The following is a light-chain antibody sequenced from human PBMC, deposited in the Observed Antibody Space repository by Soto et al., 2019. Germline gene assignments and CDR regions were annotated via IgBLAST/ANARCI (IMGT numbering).Light chain of an antibody. CDR2: TSS. Sequence: DIQMTQSPSSVSASVVDTVTITCRASQSINSWLAWYQQKPGNAPKLLIYTSSTLQTGVPSRFSGSVSGTDVTLTISSLQPEDFATYYCQQASRFPLTFGGGTKVEN. CDR1: QSINSW. CDR3: QQASRFPLT. V-gene: IGKV1D-12*01. J-gene: IGKJ4*01.